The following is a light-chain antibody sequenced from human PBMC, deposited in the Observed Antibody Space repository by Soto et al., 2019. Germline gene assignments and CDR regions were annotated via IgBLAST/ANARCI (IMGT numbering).Light chain of an antibody. V-gene: IGLV2-14*03. Sequence: QSVLTQPASVSGSPGQSITISCTGTSTEVGSYNYVCWFQQYPGKAPKLIIYDVTNRPSGVSNPFSGSKSGTTASLTISGLQPEDEADDYCSSYTTRVALGVRFGGGTKLTVL. J-gene: IGLJ2*01. CDR3: SSYTTRVALGVR. CDR2: DVT. CDR1: STEVGSYNY.